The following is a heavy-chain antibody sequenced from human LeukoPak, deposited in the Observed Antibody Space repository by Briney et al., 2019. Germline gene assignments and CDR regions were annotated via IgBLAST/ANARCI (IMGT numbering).Heavy chain of an antibody. CDR3: ARGYRYCTNGVCFWSYYYMDV. CDR1: GYTFTSYD. V-gene: IGHV1-8*01. Sequence: ASVKVSCKASGYTFTSYDINWVRQATGQGLEWMGWMNPNSGNTGYAQKFQGRVTMIRNTSISTAYMELSSLRSEDTAVYYCARGYRYCTNGVCFWSYYYMDVWGKGTTVTVSS. D-gene: IGHD2-8*01. J-gene: IGHJ6*03. CDR2: MNPNSGNT.